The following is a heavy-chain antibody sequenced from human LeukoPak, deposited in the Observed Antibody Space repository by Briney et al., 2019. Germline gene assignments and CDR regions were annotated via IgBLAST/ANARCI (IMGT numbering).Heavy chain of an antibody. Sequence: GRSLRLSCAASGFTFSSYATHWVRQAPGKGLEWVAVISYDGFNKYYADSVKGRFTISRDNSKNMLYMRMHSLRAEDTAVYYCAKDLVNDYDSSGYFDYWGQGTLVTVSS. CDR3: AKDLVNDYDSSGYFDY. D-gene: IGHD3-22*01. J-gene: IGHJ4*02. CDR2: ISYDGFNK. V-gene: IGHV3-30*18. CDR1: GFTFSSYA.